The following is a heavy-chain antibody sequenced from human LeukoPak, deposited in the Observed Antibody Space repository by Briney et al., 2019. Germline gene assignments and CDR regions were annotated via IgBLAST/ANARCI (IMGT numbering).Heavy chain of an antibody. D-gene: IGHD6-19*01. CDR1: GGSISSSSYY. Sequence: PSETLSLTCTVSGGSISSSSYYWGWIRQPPGKGLEWIVSIYYSGSTNYNPSLKSRVTISVDTSKNQFSLKLSSVTAADTAVYYCARGRVRWYSSGWYPYYFDYWGQGTLVTVSS. V-gene: IGHV4-39*07. CDR2: IYYSGST. J-gene: IGHJ4*02. CDR3: ARGRVRWYSSGWYPYYFDY.